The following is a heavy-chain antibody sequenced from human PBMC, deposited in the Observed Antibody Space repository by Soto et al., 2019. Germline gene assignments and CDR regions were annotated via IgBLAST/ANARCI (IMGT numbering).Heavy chain of an antibody. J-gene: IGHJ4*02. CDR2: INHSGST. D-gene: IGHD6-19*01. Sequence: SSETLSLTCAVYGGSFIGYYWSWIRQPPWKGLEWIGEINHSGSTNYNPSLKSRVTISVDTSKNQFSLKLSSVTAADTAVYYCARAGPGPIAVAGTGSDYWGQGTLVTVSS. V-gene: IGHV4-34*01. CDR3: ARAGPGPIAVAGTGSDY. CDR1: GGSFIGYY.